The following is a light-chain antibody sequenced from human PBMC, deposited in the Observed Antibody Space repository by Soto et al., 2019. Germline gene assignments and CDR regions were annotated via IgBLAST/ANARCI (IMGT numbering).Light chain of an antibody. Sequence: QSALTQPPSASGSPGQSVTISCTGTSSDVGRYNYVSWYQQHPVEAPKLMIYEVSKRPSGVPDRFSGSKSGNTASLTVSGLQAEDEADYYCSSYAGSNNYVVFGGGTKLTVL. J-gene: IGLJ2*01. V-gene: IGLV2-8*01. CDR2: EVS. CDR1: SSDVGRYNY. CDR3: SSYAGSNNYVV.